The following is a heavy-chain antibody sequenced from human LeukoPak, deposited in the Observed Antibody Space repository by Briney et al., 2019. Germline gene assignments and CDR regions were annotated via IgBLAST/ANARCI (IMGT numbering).Heavy chain of an antibody. V-gene: IGHV1-2*02. CDR3: ARGPVTYYYYMDV. D-gene: IGHD4-11*01. J-gene: IGHJ6*03. CDR2: INPNSGGT. CDR1: GYTFTGYY. Sequence: ASVKVSCKASGYTFTGYYMHWVRQAPGQGVEWMGWINPNSGGTNYAQKFQGRVTMTRDTSISTAYMELSRLRSDDTAVYYCARGPVTYYYYMDVWGKGTTVTVSS.